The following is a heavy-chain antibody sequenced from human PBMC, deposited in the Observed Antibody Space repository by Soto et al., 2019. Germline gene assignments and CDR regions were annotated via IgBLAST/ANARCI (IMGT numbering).Heavy chain of an antibody. V-gene: IGHV3-74*01. CDR3: ARDEGRQGPEYFHH. Sequence: EVQLVESGGGLVQPGGSLRLSCAASGFTFSYYWMYWVRQAPGKGLLWVSRINTDGSSISYADSVKGRFPVSRDNAKNTLYLQMNSLRAEDTAVYYCARDEGRQGPEYFHHWGQGTLVTVSS. CDR2: INTDGSSI. J-gene: IGHJ1*01. CDR1: GFTFSYYW.